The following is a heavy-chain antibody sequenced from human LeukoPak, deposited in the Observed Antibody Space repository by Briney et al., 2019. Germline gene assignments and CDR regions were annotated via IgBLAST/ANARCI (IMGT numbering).Heavy chain of an antibody. CDR3: AKSRGYYYEKSGPADY. J-gene: IGHJ4*02. CDR2: IWYDGSIK. Sequence: PGGSLRLSCAASGFSFSSYGMHWVRQAPGKGLEWVAVIWYDGSIKYYGDSVKGRFTISRDNSKNTLYLQMNSLSAEDTAVYYCAKSRGYYYEKSGPADYWGQGTLVTVS. V-gene: IGHV3-33*06. D-gene: IGHD3-22*01. CDR1: GFSFSSYG.